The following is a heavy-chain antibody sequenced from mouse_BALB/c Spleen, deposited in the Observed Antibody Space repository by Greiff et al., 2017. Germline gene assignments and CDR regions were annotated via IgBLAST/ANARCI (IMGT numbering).Heavy chain of an antibody. CDR2: ISSGSSTI. J-gene: IGHJ4*01. CDR3: ARCNYPYAMDY. V-gene: IGHV5-17*02. CDR1: GFTFSSFG. D-gene: IGHD2-1*01. Sequence: EVQGVESGGGLVQPGGSRKLSCAASGFTFSSFGMHWVRQAPEKGLEWVAYISSGSSTIYYADTVKGRFTISRDNPKNTLFLQMTSLRSEDTAMYYCARCNYPYAMDYWGQGTSVTVSS.